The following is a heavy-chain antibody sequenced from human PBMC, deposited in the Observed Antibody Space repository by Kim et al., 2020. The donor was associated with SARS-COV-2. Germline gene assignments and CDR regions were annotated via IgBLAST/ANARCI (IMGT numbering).Heavy chain of an antibody. CDR2: MNPNSGNT. CDR1: GYTFTSYD. CDR3: ARGPSFVVVTAIFHWFDP. J-gene: IGHJ5*02. V-gene: IGHV1-8*01. D-gene: IGHD2-21*02. Sequence: ASVKVSCKASGYTFTSYDINWVRQATGQGLEWMGWMNPNSGNTGYAQKFQGRVTMTRNTSISTAYMELSSLRSEDTAVYYCARGPSFVVVTAIFHWFDPWGQGTLVTVSS.